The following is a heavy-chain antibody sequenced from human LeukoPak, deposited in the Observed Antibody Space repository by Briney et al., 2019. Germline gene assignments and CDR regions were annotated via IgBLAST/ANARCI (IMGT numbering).Heavy chain of an antibody. CDR2: IYTSGST. CDR3: ARGTIFGLMDV. J-gene: IGHJ6*03. V-gene: IGHV4-4*07. Sequence: SETLSLTCTVSGYSISSGYYWGWIRPPAGKGLEWIGRIYTSGSTNYNPSLKSRVTMSVDTSKNQFSLKLSSVTAADTAVYYCARGTIFGLMDVWGKGTTVTVSS. D-gene: IGHD3-3*01. CDR1: GYSISSGYY.